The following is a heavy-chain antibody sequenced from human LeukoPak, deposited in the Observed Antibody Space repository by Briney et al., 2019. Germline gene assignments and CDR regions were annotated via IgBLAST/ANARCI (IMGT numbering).Heavy chain of an antibody. J-gene: IGHJ4*02. CDR1: GFTFSSYV. V-gene: IGHV3-30*04. Sequence: GGSLRLSCAASGFTFSSYVMHWVRQAPGKGLEWVAIISYDGSNEYYADSVKGRFTISRDNSKNTLYLQMNSLRAADTAVYYCARDSHPWVTSEYYFDYWGQRTLVTVSS. CDR3: ARDSHPWVTSEYYFDY. CDR2: ISYDGSNE. D-gene: IGHD4-17*01.